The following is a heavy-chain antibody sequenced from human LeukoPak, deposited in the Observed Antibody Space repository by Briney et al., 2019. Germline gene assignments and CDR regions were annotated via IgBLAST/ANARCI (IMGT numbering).Heavy chain of an antibody. V-gene: IGHV4-61*02. CDR1: GGSISSGSYY. CDR2: IYTSGST. J-gene: IGHJ6*03. Sequence: TSETLSLTCTVSGGSISSGSYYWSWIRQPAGKGLEWIGRIYTSGSTNYNPSLKSRVTISVDTSKNQFSLKLSSVTAADTAVYYCARTTMVRGVMDYYYYMDVWGKGTTVTISS. CDR3: ARTTMVRGVMDYYYYMDV. D-gene: IGHD3-10*01.